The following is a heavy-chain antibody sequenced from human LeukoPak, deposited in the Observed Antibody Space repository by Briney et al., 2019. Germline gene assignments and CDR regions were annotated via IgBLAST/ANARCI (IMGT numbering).Heavy chain of an antibody. Sequence: SETLSLTCTVSGGSINDYYWSWIRPPAGKGLEWIGRIYSSGSTNYNPSLKSRVAMSLGTSRNHFSLKLSSVTAADTAVYYCARSFDTHAFDIWGQGTVVTVSS. V-gene: IGHV4-4*07. CDR1: GGSINDYY. J-gene: IGHJ3*02. D-gene: IGHD2/OR15-2a*01. CDR2: IYSSGST. CDR3: ARSFDTHAFDI.